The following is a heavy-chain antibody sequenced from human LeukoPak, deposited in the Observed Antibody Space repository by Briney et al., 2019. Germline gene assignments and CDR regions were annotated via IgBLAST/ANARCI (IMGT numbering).Heavy chain of an antibody. Sequence: SETLSLTCTVSGGSISSGSYYWSWIRQPAGKGLEWIGRIYTSGSTNYNPSLKSRVTISVDTSKNQFSLKLSSVTAADTAVYYCARGDPSSYSTFDYWGQGTLVTVSS. CDR2: IYTSGST. J-gene: IGHJ4*02. CDR1: GGSISSGSYY. V-gene: IGHV4-61*02. CDR3: ARGDPSSYSTFDY. D-gene: IGHD4-11*01.